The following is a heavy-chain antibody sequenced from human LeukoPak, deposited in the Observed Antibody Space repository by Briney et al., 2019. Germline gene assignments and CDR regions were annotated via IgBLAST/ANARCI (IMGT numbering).Heavy chain of an antibody. J-gene: IGHJ3*02. D-gene: IGHD6-6*01. CDR3: ARDRIGAAQGGDAFDI. Sequence: AETLSLTCTVSDDSISSSSYYWGWIRQPPSKGLEWIGSIAYSGTTYYNPSLKSRVTISIDTFKTQFSLKLSSVTAADTAVYYCARDRIGAAQGGDAFDIWGQGTMVTVSS. CDR1: DDSISSSSYY. V-gene: IGHV4-39*07. CDR2: IAYSGTT.